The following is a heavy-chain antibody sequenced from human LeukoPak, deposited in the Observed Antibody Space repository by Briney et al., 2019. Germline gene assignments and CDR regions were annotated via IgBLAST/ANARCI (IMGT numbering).Heavy chain of an antibody. J-gene: IGHJ4*02. CDR1: GFTFSDCY. CDR3: ARDKVDWPDY. D-gene: IGHD3-9*01. V-gene: IGHV3-11*05. Sequence: GGSPRLSCAASGFTFSDCYMIWIRQAPGKGLEWVSYISSSGGYTDYADSVKGRFTISRDNAKNSLFLQMDSLRPDDTAVYYCARDKVDWPDYWGQGTLVTVSS. CDR2: ISSSGGYT.